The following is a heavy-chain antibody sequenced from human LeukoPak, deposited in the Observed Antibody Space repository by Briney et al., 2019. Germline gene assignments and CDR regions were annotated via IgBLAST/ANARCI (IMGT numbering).Heavy chain of an antibody. D-gene: IGHD3-3*01. V-gene: IGHV3-23*01. J-gene: IGHJ4*02. CDR3: AKGAQYDFWTGYTLEYFDV. CDR2: ISASGSST. CDR1: GVTFTSYA. Sequence: PGGSLRLSCAASGVTFTSYAMNWVRQAPGKGLEWVSFISASGSSTHYADSVKGRFTISRDNSNNTLYLQINSLRAEDTAAYYCAKGAQYDFWTGYTLEYFDVWGKGTMVTVSS.